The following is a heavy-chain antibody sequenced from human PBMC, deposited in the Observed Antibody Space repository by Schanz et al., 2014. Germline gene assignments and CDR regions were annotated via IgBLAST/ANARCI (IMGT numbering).Heavy chain of an antibody. V-gene: IGHV7-4-1*02. CDR1: GYSFSTYA. CDR2: INTKTGNP. J-gene: IGHJ4*02. Sequence: QVHLVQSESELKNPGASVKVSCKTSGYSFSTYAMNWVRQAPGQGLEWMGWINTKTGNPTYAQGFTGRFVVSLDTSVSTAYLQISSLKAEDTAAYYCTTETIAMAGTFSIWGQGTLVTVSS. CDR3: TTETIAMAGTFSI. D-gene: IGHD6-19*01.